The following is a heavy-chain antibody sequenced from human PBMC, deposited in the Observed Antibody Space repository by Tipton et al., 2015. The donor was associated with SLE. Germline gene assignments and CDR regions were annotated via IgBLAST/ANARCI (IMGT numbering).Heavy chain of an antibody. CDR1: GYTFTSYR. Sequence: QVQLVQSGAEVRKPGASVTVSCKASGYTFTSYRITCVRQAPGQGLEWMGWISGYNGNTNYAQKLQGRVTMTTDTSTSTAYMELRGLGSDDTAVYYCARLGGWNQYYYVNVWGKGSTVTFTS. V-gene: IGHV1-18*01. D-gene: IGHD1-14*01. J-gene: IGHJ6*03. CDR2: ISGYNGNT. CDR3: ARLGGWNQYYYVNV.